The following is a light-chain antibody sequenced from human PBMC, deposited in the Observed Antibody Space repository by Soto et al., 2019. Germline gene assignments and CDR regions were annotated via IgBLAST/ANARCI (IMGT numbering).Light chain of an antibody. J-gene: IGKJ1*01. Sequence: IVLTHSPGTLSFSPGEIATLSVRASQSVSSSYLAWYQQKPGQAPRLLIYGAASRATGIPDRFSGSGSGTDFTLTISRLEPEDFAVYYCHLYGSSPPWTFGQGTKV. CDR1: QSVSSSY. CDR2: GAA. CDR3: HLYGSSPPWT. V-gene: IGKV3-20*01.